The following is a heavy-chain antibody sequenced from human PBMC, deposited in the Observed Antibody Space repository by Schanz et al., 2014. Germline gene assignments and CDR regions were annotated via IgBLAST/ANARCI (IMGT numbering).Heavy chain of an antibody. CDR3: ARGRRGDCRRTSCTYYFDS. D-gene: IGHD2-2*01. CDR2: ISDSGDLT. Sequence: VQLVESGGGLVKPGGSLRLSCAASGFMFEDYDMHWVRQAPGKGLEWVSAISDSGDLTYYADSVKGRFTISRDNAKYTLYLQMNSLRAEDTAVYYCARGRRGDCRRTSCTYYFDSWGQGTLVTVSS. J-gene: IGHJ4*02. CDR1: GFMFEDYD. V-gene: IGHV3-23*04.